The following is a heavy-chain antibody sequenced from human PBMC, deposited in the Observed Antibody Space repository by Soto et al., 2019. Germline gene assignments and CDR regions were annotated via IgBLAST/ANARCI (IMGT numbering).Heavy chain of an antibody. D-gene: IGHD5-18*01. CDR1: GASINSGGYF. CDR2: IHYSGST. Sequence: QVQLQESGPGLVKPSQTQSLACSVSGASINSGGYFWSWIRQLPGKGLEWIGYIHYSGSTYYNPSLKSRVVMSMDTSKNDFSLKLSSVTAADTAVFYCARGFVETAMAFDYWGQGALVTVSS. V-gene: IGHV4-31*03. CDR3: ARGFVETAMAFDY. J-gene: IGHJ4*02.